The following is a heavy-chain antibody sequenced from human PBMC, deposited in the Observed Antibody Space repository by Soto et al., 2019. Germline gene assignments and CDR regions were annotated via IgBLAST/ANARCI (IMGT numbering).Heavy chain of an antibody. J-gene: IGHJ4*02. CDR1: GFTFSDYD. D-gene: IGHD6-6*01. Sequence: GGYLRISCAASGFTFSDYDMSWIRQSPGKGLEWVSFVSSSGTTMYFADSVKGRFTISRDNAKNSLYLQMNSLRAEDTAVYYCARMGPRAARPSYWGQGTLVTVSS. CDR2: VSSSGTTM. CDR3: ARMGPRAARPSY. V-gene: IGHV3-11*01.